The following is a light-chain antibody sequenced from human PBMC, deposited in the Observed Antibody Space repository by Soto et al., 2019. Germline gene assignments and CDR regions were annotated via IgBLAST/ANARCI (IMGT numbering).Light chain of an antibody. Sequence: QSALTQPPSVSGSPGQSVTISCTGTSSDVGSYNRVSWYQQPPGTAPKLMIYEVSHRPSGVPDRFSGSKSGNTASLTISGLQAEDEADYYCISYTGSSTFGVFGGGTQLTVL. V-gene: IGLV2-18*02. CDR3: ISYTGSSTFGV. J-gene: IGLJ2*01. CDR1: SSDVGSYNR. CDR2: EVS.